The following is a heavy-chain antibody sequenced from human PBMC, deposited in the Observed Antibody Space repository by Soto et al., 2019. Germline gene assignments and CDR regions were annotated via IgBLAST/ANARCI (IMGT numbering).Heavy chain of an antibody. CDR3: ARRPHCSGGICYYGLDN. J-gene: IGHJ4*02. Sequence: ASVKVSCKASGYTFTNSDINWARQAPGQGLEWMGWMNPDSGHAAYAQKFQGRVTLTTSTSTSTVYMEMRSLGSEDTAVYYCARRPHCSGGICYYGLDNWDQGTLVTVSS. CDR2: MNPDSGHA. CDR1: GYTFTNSD. D-gene: IGHD2-15*01. V-gene: IGHV1-8*01.